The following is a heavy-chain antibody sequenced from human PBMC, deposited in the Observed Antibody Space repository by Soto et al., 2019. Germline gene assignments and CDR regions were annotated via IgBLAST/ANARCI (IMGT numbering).Heavy chain of an antibody. J-gene: IGHJ3*02. CDR1: GFTFSSYA. V-gene: IGHV3-23*01. D-gene: IGHD6-13*01. CDR2: ISGSGGST. CDR3: AKDLDRIAAAGTTAFDI. Sequence: QPGGSLRLSCAASGFTFSSYAMSWVRQAPGKGLEWVSAISGSGGSTYYADSVKGRFTISRDNSKNTLYLQMNSLRAEDTAVYYCAKDLDRIAAAGTTAFDIWGQGTMVTVSS.